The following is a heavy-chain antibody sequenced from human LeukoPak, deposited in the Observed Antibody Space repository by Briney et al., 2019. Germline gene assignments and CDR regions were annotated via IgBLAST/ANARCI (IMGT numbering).Heavy chain of an antibody. V-gene: IGHV3-23*01. D-gene: IGHD3-9*01. J-gene: IGHJ4*02. CDR2: ISGSGAHA. CDR3: ARDWFNDY. Sequence: GGSLRLSCIASGFTFSGDAMNWIRQVPGKGLEWVSAISGSGAHALYADSVKGRFTVSRDNFNVTLYLQMNSLRVEDTAIYYCARDWFNDYWGQGTLVTVSS. CDR1: GFTFSGDA.